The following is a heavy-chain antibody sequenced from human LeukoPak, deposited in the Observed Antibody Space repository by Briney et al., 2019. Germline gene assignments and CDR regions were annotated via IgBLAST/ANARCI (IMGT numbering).Heavy chain of an antibody. CDR3: AREARSWYYYFDY. Sequence: ASVKVSCKASGYTFTSYAMNWVRQAPGQGLEWMGWISAYNGNTNYAQKLQGRVTLTTDTSTSTVYMELRSLRSDDTAVYYCAREARSWYYYFDYWGQGTLVTVSS. J-gene: IGHJ4*02. V-gene: IGHV1-18*01. CDR1: GYTFTSYA. CDR2: ISAYNGNT. D-gene: IGHD6-13*01.